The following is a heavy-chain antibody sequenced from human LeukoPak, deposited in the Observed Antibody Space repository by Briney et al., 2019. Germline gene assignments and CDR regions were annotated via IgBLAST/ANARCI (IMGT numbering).Heavy chain of an antibody. CDR1: GGAFSSYA. CDR2: IIPILGIA. V-gene: IGHV1-69*04. D-gene: IGHD3-22*01. CDR3: ARDSYYYDSSGYWSIFDY. Sequence: SVKVSCKASGGAFSSYAIIWVRQAPGQGLEWMGRIIPILGIANYAQKFQGRVTITADKSTSTAYMELSSLRSEDTAVYYCARDSYYYDSSGYWSIFDYWGQGTLVTVSS. J-gene: IGHJ4*02.